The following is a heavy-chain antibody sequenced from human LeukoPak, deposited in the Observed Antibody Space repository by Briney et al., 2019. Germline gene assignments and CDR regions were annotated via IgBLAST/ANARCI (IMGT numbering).Heavy chain of an antibody. J-gene: IGHJ5*02. CDR3: ARDRNYDFWSGYSP. V-gene: IGHV4-61*02. CDR2: INTSGST. Sequence: SSETLSLTCTVSGGSISSGSYYWSWIRQPAGKGLEWIGRINTSGSTNYNPSLKSRVTISVDTSKNQFSLKLSSVTAADTAVYYCARDRNYDFWSGYSPWGQGTLVTVSS. D-gene: IGHD3-3*01. CDR1: GGSISSGSYY.